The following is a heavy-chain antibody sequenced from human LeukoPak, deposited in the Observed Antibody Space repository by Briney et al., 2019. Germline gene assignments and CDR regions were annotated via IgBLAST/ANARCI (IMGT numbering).Heavy chain of an antibody. V-gene: IGHV4-38-2*01. Sequence: PSETLSLTCAVSGYSISSAYFWGGVRQPRGKGLEWIGSISHSGTTYYKPSLKSRVTISLDTSKTQFSLNLTSVTAADTAVYYCARHWNDNGDYVGWFDPWGQGTLVTVSS. J-gene: IGHJ5*02. CDR1: GYSISSAYF. D-gene: IGHD4-17*01. CDR3: ARHWNDNGDYVGWFDP. CDR2: ISHSGTT.